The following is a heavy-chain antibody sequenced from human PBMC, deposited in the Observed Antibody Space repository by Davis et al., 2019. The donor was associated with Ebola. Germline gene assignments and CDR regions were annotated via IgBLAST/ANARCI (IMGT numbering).Heavy chain of an antibody. CDR1: GYTFTSYG. CDR3: ARTGAVAGYVY. CDR2: INPNSGGT. J-gene: IGHJ4*02. D-gene: IGHD6-19*01. Sequence: ASVKVSCKASGYTFTSYGISWVRQAPGQGLEWMGWINPNSGGTNYAQKFQGRVTMTRDTSISTAYMELSRLRSDDTAVYYCARTGAVAGYVYWGQGTLVTVSS. V-gene: IGHV1-2*02.